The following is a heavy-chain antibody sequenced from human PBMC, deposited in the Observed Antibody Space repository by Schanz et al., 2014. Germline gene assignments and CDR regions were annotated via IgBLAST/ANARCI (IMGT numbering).Heavy chain of an antibody. CDR1: GFTFSSYS. CDR2: ISGTTTYT. J-gene: IGHJ4*02. Sequence: EVQLVASGGGLVKPGGSLRLSCAASGFTFSSYSMNWVRQAPGKGLEWVSYISGTTTYTNYADSVKGRFTISRDNAKNSLYLQMNSLRAEDTAVYYCARDSRPNYDFLTAYYSIDYWGQGTLVTVSS. CDR3: ARDSRPNYDFLTAYYSIDY. D-gene: IGHD3-9*01. V-gene: IGHV3-21*05.